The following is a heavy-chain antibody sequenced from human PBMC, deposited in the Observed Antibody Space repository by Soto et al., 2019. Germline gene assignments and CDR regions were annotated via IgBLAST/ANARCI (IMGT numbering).Heavy chain of an antibody. V-gene: IGHV4-59*01. CDR2: IYYSGST. J-gene: IGHJ6*03. CDR3: ARALVSNDFWSGYPPGYYYYYYMDV. D-gene: IGHD3-3*01. CDR1: GGSISSYY. Sequence: PSETLSLTCTVSGGSISSYYWSWIRQPPGKGLEWIGYIYYSGSTNYNPSLKSRVTISVDTSKNQFSLKLSSVTAADTAVYYCARALVSNDFWSGYPPGYYYYYYMDVWGKGTTVTVSS.